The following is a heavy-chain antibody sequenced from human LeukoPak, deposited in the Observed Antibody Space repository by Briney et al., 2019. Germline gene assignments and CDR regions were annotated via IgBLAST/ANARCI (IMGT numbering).Heavy chain of an antibody. CDR2: IYPGDSDT. D-gene: IGHD2-15*01. CDR1: GYSFTSYW. V-gene: IGHV5-51*01. J-gene: IGHJ5*02. Sequence: GESLKISCKGSGYSFTSYWIGWVRQMPGKGLEWMGIIYPGDSDTRYSPSFQGQVTISADRSINTAYLQWSSLKASDTAMYYCARHGGGYCSGGSCYLNWVDPWGQGTLVTVSS. CDR3: ARHGGGYCSGGSCYLNWVDP.